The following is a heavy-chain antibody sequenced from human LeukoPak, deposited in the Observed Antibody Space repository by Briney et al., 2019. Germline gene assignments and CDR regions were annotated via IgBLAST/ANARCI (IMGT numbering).Heavy chain of an antibody. CDR3: AGGVPGDY. Sequence: GGSLRLSCAVSGFIFSSYEMNWVRQAPGKGLEWVSYISSSGSTIYYADSVRGRFTISRDNAKNSLYLQMNSLRTEDTAVYYCAGGVPGDYWGQGTLVTVSS. J-gene: IGHJ4*02. CDR2: ISSSGSTI. D-gene: IGHD1-1*01. V-gene: IGHV3-48*03. CDR1: GFIFSSYE.